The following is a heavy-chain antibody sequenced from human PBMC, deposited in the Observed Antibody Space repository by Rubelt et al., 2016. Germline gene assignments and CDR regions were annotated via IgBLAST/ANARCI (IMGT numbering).Heavy chain of an antibody. Sequence: QVHLVQSAIEVKKPEASVNISCKTSGYTFTTYGIIWVRRAPGQGLEWMGWINTYNDTKNYPQKFQGRVSLTTDSSTNTAYMGLRSLRSDDTAVYYCARGYFDSTGDFDYWGQGTLVTVSS. J-gene: IGHJ4*02. CDR3: ARGYFDSTGDFDY. D-gene: IGHD3-22*01. CDR2: INTYNDTK. CDR1: GYTFTTYG. V-gene: IGHV1-18*01.